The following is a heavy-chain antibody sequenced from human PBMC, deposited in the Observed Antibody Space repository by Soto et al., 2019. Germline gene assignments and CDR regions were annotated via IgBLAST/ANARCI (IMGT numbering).Heavy chain of an antibody. D-gene: IGHD2-15*01. CDR1: GGSFSGYY. CDR2: INHSGST. Sequence: QVQLQQWGAGLLKPSETLSLTCAAYGGSFSGYYWSWIRQPPGKGLEWMGEINHSGSTNYNPSLKSRVAIFVDTSKNHFSLKLSSVTAADTAVYYCARGYCSGGSCYQNAFDIWGQGTMVTVSS. J-gene: IGHJ3*02. V-gene: IGHV4-34*01. CDR3: ARGYCSGGSCYQNAFDI.